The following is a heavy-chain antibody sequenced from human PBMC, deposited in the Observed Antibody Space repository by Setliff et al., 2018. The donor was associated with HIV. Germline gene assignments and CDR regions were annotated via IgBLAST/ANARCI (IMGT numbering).Heavy chain of an antibody. Sequence: LSLTCTVSGGSITSADYYWTWIRQPAGKGLEWIGRFSVPGTTNYGPSFKSRLTIWVDMSKNQFSLKLTSVTAADTAVYYCARRKGGYGLDVWGQGTTVTSP. D-gene: IGHD3-16*01. CDR1: GGSITSADYY. CDR3: ARRKGGYGLDV. V-gene: IGHV4-61*02. CDR2: FSVPGTT. J-gene: IGHJ6*02.